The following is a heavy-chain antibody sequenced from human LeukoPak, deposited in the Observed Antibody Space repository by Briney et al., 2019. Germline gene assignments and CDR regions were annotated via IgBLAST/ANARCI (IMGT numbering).Heavy chain of an antibody. CDR1: GGSISSSSYY. CDR3: ARAYYYDSSGYYVTEWDAFDI. Sequence: SETLSLTCTVSGGSISSSSYYWGWIRQPPGKGLEWIGSIYYSGSTYYNPSLKSRVTISVDTSKNQFSLKLSSVTAADTAVYYCARAYYYDSSGYYVTEWDAFDIWGQGTMVTVSS. J-gene: IGHJ3*02. D-gene: IGHD3-22*01. CDR2: IYYSGST. V-gene: IGHV4-39*07.